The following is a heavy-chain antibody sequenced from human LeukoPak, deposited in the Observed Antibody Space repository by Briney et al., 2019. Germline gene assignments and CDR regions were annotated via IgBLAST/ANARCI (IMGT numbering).Heavy chain of an antibody. J-gene: IGHJ2*01. CDR2: ISSSGTLI. Sequence: GGSLRLSCTASDPTFSSLPMSWVRQAPGRGLEWISSISSSGTLIYYADSLKGRFTVSRDNAKNSLYVQMNSLRAEDTAVYYCAKIGVSGQWYFDLWGRGTLVTVSS. CDR1: DPTFSSLP. V-gene: IGHV3-21*01. CDR3: AKIGVSGQWYFDL. D-gene: IGHD5/OR15-5a*01.